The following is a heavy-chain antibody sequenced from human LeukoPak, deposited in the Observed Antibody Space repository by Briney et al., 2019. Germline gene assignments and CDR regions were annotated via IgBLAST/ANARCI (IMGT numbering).Heavy chain of an antibody. J-gene: IGHJ4*02. CDR1: GFTFSSYW. Sequence: GGSLRLSCAASGFTFSSYWMSWVRQAPGKGLEWVANIKQDGSEKYYVDSVKGRFTISRDNAKNSLYLQMNSLRAEDTAVYYCARWTTYYDFWSGYHVAYFDYWGQGTLVTVSS. CDR2: IKQDGSEK. CDR3: ARWTTYYDFWSGYHVAYFDY. V-gene: IGHV3-7*01. D-gene: IGHD3-3*01.